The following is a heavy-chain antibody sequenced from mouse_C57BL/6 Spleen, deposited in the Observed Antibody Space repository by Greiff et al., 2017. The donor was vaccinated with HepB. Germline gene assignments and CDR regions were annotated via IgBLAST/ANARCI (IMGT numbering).Heavy chain of an antibody. D-gene: IGHD3-2*02. CDR3: ARGGAQATFY. CDR1: GYTFTSYW. Sequence: QVQLQQPGAELVMPGASVKLSCKASGYTFTSYWMHWVKQRPGQGLEWIGEIDPSDSYTNYNQKFKGKSTLTVDKSSSTAHMQLSSLTSEDSAVYYCARGGAQATFYWGQGTTLTVSS. CDR2: IDPSDSYT. J-gene: IGHJ2*01. V-gene: IGHV1-69*01.